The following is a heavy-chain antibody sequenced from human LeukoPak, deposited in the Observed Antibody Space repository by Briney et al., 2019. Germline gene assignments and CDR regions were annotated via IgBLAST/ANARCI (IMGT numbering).Heavy chain of an antibody. CDR3: ACSPGTWIQLWLPKYNWFDP. V-gene: IGHV4-39*01. J-gene: IGHJ5*02. CDR2: IYYSGST. CDR1: GGSISSSSYY. D-gene: IGHD5-18*01. Sequence: PSETLSLTCTVSGGSISSSSYYWGWIRQPPGKGLEWIGSIYYSGSTYYNPSLKSRVTISVDTSKNQFSLKLSSVTAADTAVYYCACSPGTWIQLWLPKYNWFDPWGQGTLVTVSS.